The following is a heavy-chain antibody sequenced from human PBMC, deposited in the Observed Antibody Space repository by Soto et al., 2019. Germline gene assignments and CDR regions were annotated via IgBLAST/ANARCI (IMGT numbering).Heavy chain of an antibody. CDR1: GLKSVGLA. D-gene: IGHD2-15*01. CDR2: ISSSGGMT. Sequence: GLQRLCCGVAGLKSVGLAVRRVRQAPGKGLEWVSVISSSGGMTNYADSVKGRFTISRDNSKNTLYLQMSRLRAEATAVYYCAKGGAKYWGHGSLVPVSP. V-gene: IGHV3-23*01. CDR3: AKGGAKY. J-gene: IGHJ1*01.